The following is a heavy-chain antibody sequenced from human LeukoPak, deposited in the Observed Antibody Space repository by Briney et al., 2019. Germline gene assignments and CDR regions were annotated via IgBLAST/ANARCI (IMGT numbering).Heavy chain of an antibody. D-gene: IGHD7-27*01. V-gene: IGHV4-59*02. J-gene: IGHJ4*02. CDR3: ASRKLGNDY. Sequence: SETLSLTCTVSGGSVSDYYWSWIRQSPGKGLEWIGYIYHTGSTSYSPSLKSRVTISADTSQNQFSLKLSSVTAADTAVYYRASRKLGNDYWGQGTLVTVSS. CDR1: GGSVSDYY. CDR2: IYHTGST.